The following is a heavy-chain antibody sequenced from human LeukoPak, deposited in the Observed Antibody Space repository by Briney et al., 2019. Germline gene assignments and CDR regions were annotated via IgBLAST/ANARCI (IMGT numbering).Heavy chain of an antibody. Sequence: PGGSLRLSYAASGFTFSSYWMHWVRQAPGKGLVWVSRINSDGSSTSYADSVKGRFTISRDNAKNTLYLQMNSLRAEDTAVYYCARDGGYSSGRNYYYYYYYMDVWGKGTTVTVSS. J-gene: IGHJ6*03. D-gene: IGHD6-19*01. CDR1: GFTFSSYW. CDR2: INSDGSST. CDR3: ARDGGYSSGRNYYYYYYYMDV. V-gene: IGHV3-74*01.